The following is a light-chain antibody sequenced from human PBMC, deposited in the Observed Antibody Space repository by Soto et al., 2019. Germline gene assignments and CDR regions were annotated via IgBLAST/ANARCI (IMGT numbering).Light chain of an antibody. Sequence: ESVLTQSPGTLSLSPGERATLSCRASQSVSSRYLAWYQQKLGQAPRLLIYGASTRATGTPDRFSGSGSGTDFTLTISRLEPEDFAVYYCQLYGPSFAMYTFGQGTKLEIK. CDR3: QLYGPSFAMYT. J-gene: IGKJ2*01. CDR1: QSVSSRY. CDR2: GAS. V-gene: IGKV3-20*01.